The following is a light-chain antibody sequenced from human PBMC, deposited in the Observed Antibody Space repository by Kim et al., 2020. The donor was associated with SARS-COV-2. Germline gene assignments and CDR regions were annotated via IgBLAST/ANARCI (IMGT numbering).Light chain of an antibody. CDR2: EAS. V-gene: IGKV1D-12*01. CDR1: QNISSW. J-gene: IGKJ4*02. Sequence: ASVGDRVTITCRASQNISSWLGWYQQKPGKAPKILIYEASNLQSGVPSRFSGSGSGTEFTLTINSLQPEDFATYYCQQTNSSPLTFGGGTKVDIK. CDR3: QQTNSSPLT.